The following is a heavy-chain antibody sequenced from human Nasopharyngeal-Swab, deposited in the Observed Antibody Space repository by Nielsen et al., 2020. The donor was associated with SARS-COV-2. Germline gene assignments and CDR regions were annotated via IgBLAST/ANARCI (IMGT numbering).Heavy chain of an antibody. CDR2: IKSKLDGGTT. CDR1: GLTFNYAW. Sequence: GGSLRLSCAASGLTFNYAWMSWVRQAPGKGLERVGRIKSKLDGGTTDTAAPVKGRFTISRDDSKNMIYLLMNSLKTDDTAVYYCTTERITISGLVQSYYVMDVWGQGTTVTVSS. CDR3: TTERITISGLVQSYYVMDV. V-gene: IGHV3-15*01. J-gene: IGHJ6*02. D-gene: IGHD3-3*01.